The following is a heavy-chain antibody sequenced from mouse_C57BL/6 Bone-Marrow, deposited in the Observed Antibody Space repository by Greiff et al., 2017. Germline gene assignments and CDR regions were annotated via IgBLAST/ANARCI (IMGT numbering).Heavy chain of an antibody. CDR2: IDPSDSYT. CDR1: GYTFTSYW. V-gene: IGHV1-59*01. D-gene: IGHD2-3*01. Sequence: QVQLQQPGAELVRPGTSVKLSCKASGYTFTSYWMHWVKQRPGQGLEWIGVIDPSDSYTNYNQKFKGKATLTVDTSSSTAYMQLSSLTSEDSAVYYCARGIDVPYAMDYWGQGTSVTVSS. CDR3: ARGIDVPYAMDY. J-gene: IGHJ4*01.